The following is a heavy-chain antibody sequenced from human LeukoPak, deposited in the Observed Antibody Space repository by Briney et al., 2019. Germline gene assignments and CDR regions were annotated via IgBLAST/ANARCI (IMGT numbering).Heavy chain of an antibody. V-gene: IGHV4-39*01. J-gene: IGHJ4*02. D-gene: IGHD4-17*01. Sequence: SETLSLTCTVSGGSVSSGTYYWGWIRQPPGKGLEWIGSIYYSGRSYFNPSLKSRVTISVDTSKNQFSLSLNSVTAADTALYYCARAPRGDFLGGAFDYWGQGTLVTVSS. CDR2: IYYSGRS. CDR3: ARAPRGDFLGGAFDY. CDR1: GGSVSSGTYY.